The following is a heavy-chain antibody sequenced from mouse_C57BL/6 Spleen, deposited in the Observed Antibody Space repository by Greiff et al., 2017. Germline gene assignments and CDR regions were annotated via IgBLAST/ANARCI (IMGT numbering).Heavy chain of an antibody. CDR1: GYTFTDYY. D-gene: IGHD4-1*01. Sequence: EVQLQQSGPVLVKPGASVKMSCKASGYTFTDYYMNWVKQSHGKSLEWIGVINPYNGGTSYNQKFKGKATLTVDKYSSTAYMELNSLTSEDSAVYYCARTGTRGYFDYWGQGTTLTVSS. CDR3: ARTGTRGYFDY. V-gene: IGHV1-19*01. J-gene: IGHJ2*01. CDR2: INPYNGGT.